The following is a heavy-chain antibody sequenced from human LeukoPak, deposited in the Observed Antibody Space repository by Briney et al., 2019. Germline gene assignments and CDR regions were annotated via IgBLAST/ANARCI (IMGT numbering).Heavy chain of an antibody. CDR2: IYPGDSDA. J-gene: IGHJ6*02. Sequence: GESLKISCKGSGYSFTSYWIGWVRQMPGKGLEWMWIIYPGDSDARYSPSFQGQVTISADKSISTAYLQWSSLKASDTAMYYCARGFYSDPRGYYYYGMDVWGQGTTVTVSS. CDR1: GYSFTSYW. CDR3: ARGFYSDPRGYYYYGMDV. D-gene: IGHD4-17*01. V-gene: IGHV5-51*01.